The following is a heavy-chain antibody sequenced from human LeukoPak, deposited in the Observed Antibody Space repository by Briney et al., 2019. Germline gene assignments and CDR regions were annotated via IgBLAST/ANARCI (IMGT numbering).Heavy chain of an antibody. CDR3: ANPSGYAMYYFDY. CDR1: GFRFSGYG. Sequence: HPGGSLRLSCAASGFRFSGYGMHWVRQAPGKGLEWVAFIRYDGSNKYYADSVKGRFTISRDNSKNTLYLQMNSLRAEDTAVYYCANPSGYAMYYFDYWGQGTLVTVSS. J-gene: IGHJ4*02. CDR2: IRYDGSNK. V-gene: IGHV3-30*02. D-gene: IGHD5-18*01.